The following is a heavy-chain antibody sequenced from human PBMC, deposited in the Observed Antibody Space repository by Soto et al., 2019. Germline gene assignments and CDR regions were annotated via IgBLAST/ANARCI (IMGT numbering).Heavy chain of an antibody. CDR3: ARGAADYGDAFDI. CDR1: GGSTSSGGYY. J-gene: IGHJ3*02. CDR2: IYWSGNT. V-gene: IGHV4-31*03. Sequence: QVQLQESGPGHVKPSQTLSLTCTVTGGSTSSGGYYWSWIRQHPAKGLEWIGYIYWSGNTYFNPSLKSRVSISVDTSSNPFSLNLTSVTAADTAVYYCARGAADYGDAFDIWGQGTLVTVSS. D-gene: IGHD4-17*01.